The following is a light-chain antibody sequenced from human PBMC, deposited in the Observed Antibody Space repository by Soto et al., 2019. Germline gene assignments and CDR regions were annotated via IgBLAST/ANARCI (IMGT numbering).Light chain of an antibody. Sequence: QSVLTQPASLAGSPGQAITITCTGTSSDIGAYNYVSWYQQHPGKAPKLMIYEVSERPSGVPDRFSGSKSSNTASLTVSGLQAEDEADYYCSSYAGSNNFVFGTGTKVTVL. V-gene: IGLV2-8*01. CDR2: EVS. CDR1: SSDIGAYNY. J-gene: IGLJ1*01. CDR3: SSYAGSNNFV.